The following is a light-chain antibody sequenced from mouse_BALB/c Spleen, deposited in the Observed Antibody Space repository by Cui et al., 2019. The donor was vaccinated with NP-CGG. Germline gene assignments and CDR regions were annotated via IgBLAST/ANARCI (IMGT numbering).Light chain of an antibody. Sequence: QTVVTQLSAPTTSPGVTVTLTCRSSTGAVTTSNYANWVQEKPDHLFTGLIGGTNNRAPGVPARFSGSLIGDKAALTITGAQTEDESIYFCALWYSNHWVFGGGTKLTVL. CDR1: TGAVTTSNY. CDR2: GTN. J-gene: IGLJ1*01. CDR3: ALWYSNHWV. V-gene: IGLV1*01.